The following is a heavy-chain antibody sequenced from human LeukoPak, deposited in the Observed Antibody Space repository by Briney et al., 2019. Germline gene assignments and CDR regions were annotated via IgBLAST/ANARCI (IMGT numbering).Heavy chain of an antibody. CDR2: INSDGIIT. CDR1: GFTFSNYW. Sequence: GGSLRLSCVASGFTFSNYWMHWVRQAPGRGLVWVSRINSDGIITNYADAVEGRFTISRDNSKNTLYLQMNSLRAEDTAVYYCARSQWLVMDYWGQGTLVTVSS. V-gene: IGHV3-74*01. CDR3: ARSQWLVMDY. D-gene: IGHD6-19*01. J-gene: IGHJ4*02.